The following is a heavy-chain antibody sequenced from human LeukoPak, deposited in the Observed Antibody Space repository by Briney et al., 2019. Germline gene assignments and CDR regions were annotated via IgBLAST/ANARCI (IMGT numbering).Heavy chain of an antibody. Sequence: GASVKVSCKVSRYTLTELSMHWVRQAPGKGLEWMGGFDPEHGETIYAQKFQGRVTMTEGTSTDTAYMELSSLRSEDTAVYYCARAVGGRYYDSSGLGDWGQGTLVTVSS. V-gene: IGHV1-24*01. CDR3: ARAVGGRYYDSSGLGD. CDR1: RYTLTELS. J-gene: IGHJ4*02. D-gene: IGHD3-22*01. CDR2: FDPEHGET.